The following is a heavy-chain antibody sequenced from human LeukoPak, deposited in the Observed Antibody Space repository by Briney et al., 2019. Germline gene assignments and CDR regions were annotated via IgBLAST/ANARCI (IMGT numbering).Heavy chain of an antibody. J-gene: IGHJ6*03. Sequence: ASVKVSCKASGYTFTSYGITWVRQAPGQGLEWMGWINANNGNTNYAQNLQGRVTMTRDTSTSTAYMELRSLRSDDTAVYYCARDDQPYYYGSGSIYYMDVWGKGTTVTVSS. CDR2: INANNGNT. V-gene: IGHV1-18*01. CDR1: GYTFTSYG. CDR3: ARDDQPYYYGSGSIYYMDV. D-gene: IGHD3-10*01.